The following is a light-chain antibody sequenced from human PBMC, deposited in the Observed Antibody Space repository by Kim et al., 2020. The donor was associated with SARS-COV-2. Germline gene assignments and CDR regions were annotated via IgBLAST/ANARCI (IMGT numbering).Light chain of an antibody. CDR3: STYTDSVM. CDR2: DAT. J-gene: IGLJ3*02. V-gene: IGLV2-14*03. Sequence: SLGQSITYSGTGSRSDVGSVHYVSWYRHHPGKAPKLMIYDATLRPSGVSNRFSGSKSGNTASLTISGLQAEDEADYYCSTYTDSVMFGGGTKLTVL. CDR1: RSDVGSVHY.